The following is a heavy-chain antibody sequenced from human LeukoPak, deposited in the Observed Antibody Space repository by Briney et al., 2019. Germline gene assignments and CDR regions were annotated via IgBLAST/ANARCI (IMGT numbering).Heavy chain of an antibody. Sequence: SVKVSCKASGGTFSSYAISWVRQAPGQGLEWMGGIIPIFGTANYAQKFQGRVTITTDEFTSTAYMELSSLRSEDTAVYYCASCYYYGSGSSEDAFDIWGQGTMVTVSS. D-gene: IGHD3-10*01. CDR3: ASCYYYGSGSSEDAFDI. J-gene: IGHJ3*02. V-gene: IGHV1-69*05. CDR2: IIPIFGTA. CDR1: GGTFSSYA.